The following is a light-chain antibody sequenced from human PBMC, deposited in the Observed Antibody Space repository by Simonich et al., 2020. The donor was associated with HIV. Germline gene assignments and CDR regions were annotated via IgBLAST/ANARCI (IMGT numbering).Light chain of an antibody. Sequence: QSVVTQEPSLTVSPGGTVTLTCGPSTGAVTSGHYPYWSQQTPGQAPRTLIYDTSNKPSWTPARFSGSLLGGKAALTLSGAQPEDEADYYCLLYYGDSWVFGGGTKLTVL. J-gene: IGLJ3*02. CDR2: DTS. CDR3: LLYYGDSWV. CDR1: TGAVTSGHY. V-gene: IGLV7-46*01.